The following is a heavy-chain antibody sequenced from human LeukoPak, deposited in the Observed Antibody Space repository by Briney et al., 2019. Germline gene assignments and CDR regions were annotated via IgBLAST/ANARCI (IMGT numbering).Heavy chain of an antibody. CDR1: GFTFNIYA. D-gene: IGHD4-17*01. Sequence: GGSLSLSCAPSGFTFNIYAMRSARHARGKGLECVSASSGSGGTTYYADSVKGRFTISRDNSKSTLYLQMNSLRVEDTAVYYCAKPVTKYYFDSWGQGTLVTVSS. J-gene: IGHJ4*02. V-gene: IGHV3-23*01. CDR3: AKPVTKYYFDS. CDR2: SSGSGGTT.